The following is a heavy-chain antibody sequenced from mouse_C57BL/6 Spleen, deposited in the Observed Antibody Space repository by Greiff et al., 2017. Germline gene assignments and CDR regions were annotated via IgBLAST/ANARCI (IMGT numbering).Heavy chain of an antibody. J-gene: IGHJ1*03. V-gene: IGHV1-80*01. Sequence: VKLVESGAELVKPGASVKISCKASGYAFSSYWMNWVKQRPGKGLEWIGQIYPGDGDTNYNGKFKGKATLTADKSSSTAYMQLSSLTSEDSAVYFCANYYGSSYWYFDVWGTGTTVTVSS. CDR2: IYPGDGDT. D-gene: IGHD1-1*01. CDR1: GYAFSSYW. CDR3: ANYYGSSYWYFDV.